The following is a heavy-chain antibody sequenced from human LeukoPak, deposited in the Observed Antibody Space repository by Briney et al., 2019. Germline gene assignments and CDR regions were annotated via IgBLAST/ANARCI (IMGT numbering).Heavy chain of an antibody. D-gene: IGHD6-6*01. V-gene: IGHV4-4*02. J-gene: IGHJ4*02. Sequence: SETLSLTCAVSGGSISSSNWWSWVRQPPGKGLEWIGEIYHSGSTNYNPSLKSRVTISVDTSKNQFSLKLSSVTAADTAVYYCARGRAARRFDYWGQGTLVTVSS. CDR1: GGSISSSNW. CDR2: IYHSGST. CDR3: ARGRAARRFDY.